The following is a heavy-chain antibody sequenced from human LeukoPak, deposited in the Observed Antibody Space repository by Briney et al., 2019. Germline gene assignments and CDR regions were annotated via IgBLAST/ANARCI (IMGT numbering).Heavy chain of an antibody. CDR3: AKDLLVSSTSCAWDY. CDR1: GFTFSSYA. J-gene: IGHJ4*02. V-gene: IGHV3-23*01. D-gene: IGHD2-2*01. Sequence: GGSLRLSCAASGFTFSSYAMSWVRQAPGKGLEWVSAISGSGGSTYYADSVKGRFTISRDNSKNTLYLQMNSLRAEDTAVYYCAKDLLVSSTSCAWDYWGQGTLVSVSS. CDR2: ISGSGGST.